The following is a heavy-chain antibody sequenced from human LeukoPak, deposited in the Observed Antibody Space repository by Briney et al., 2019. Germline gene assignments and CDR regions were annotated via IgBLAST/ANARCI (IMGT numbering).Heavy chain of an antibody. J-gene: IGHJ4*02. CDR1: GYSLTNYA. CDR2: FSAYTGYT. CDR3: ARDWDCSGGSCHPHYPDY. Sequence: ASVKVSCKASGYSLTNYAMSWVRQAPGQGLEWLGWFSAYTGYTKYAQHLQGRLTLTIDTSTNTAYMDLGSLRSDDTAVYYCARDWDCSGGSCHPHYPDYWGQGSLVTVTS. D-gene: IGHD2-15*01. V-gene: IGHV1-18*01.